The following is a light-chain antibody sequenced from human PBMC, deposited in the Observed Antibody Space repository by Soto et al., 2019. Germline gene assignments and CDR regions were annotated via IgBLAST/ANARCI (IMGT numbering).Light chain of an antibody. CDR2: QAS. Sequence: DIPMTQSPSTLSASVGDRVALTCPASQRVSGWFAWYQQKPGKVPKPMIYQASTLEDRVPSRFSGSGSGTEFTLTISSLQPDDSATYYCQHYNDYSYTFGPGTNLEIK. CDR3: QHYNDYSYT. CDR1: QRVSGW. J-gene: IGKJ2*01. V-gene: IGKV1-5*03.